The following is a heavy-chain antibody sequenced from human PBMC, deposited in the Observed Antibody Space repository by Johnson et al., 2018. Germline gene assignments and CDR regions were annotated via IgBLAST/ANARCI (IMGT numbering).Heavy chain of an antibody. J-gene: IGHJ6*03. V-gene: IGHV3-30*18. CDR2: ISRDGTKK. CDR1: GFTFASYV. D-gene: IGHD3-10*01. Sequence: QVQLVQSGGGVVQAGKSLRLSCVASGFTFASYVLHWVRRAPGKGLERVAIISRDGTKKYYIDSVNGRFNISRDNSKNNLFLQMNTLRAEDPAVYYCAKGTQILYYYYMDVWGKGTTVTVSS. CDR3: AKGTQILYYYYMDV.